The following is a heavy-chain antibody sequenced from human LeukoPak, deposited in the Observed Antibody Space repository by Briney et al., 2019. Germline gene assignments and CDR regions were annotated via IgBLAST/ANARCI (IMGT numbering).Heavy chain of an antibody. V-gene: IGHV3-33*01. Sequence: GGSLRLSCAASGFTFSSYGMHWVRRARGKGLEWVAVIWYDGSNKYCADSVKGRFTISRDNSKNALYLQMNSLRAEDTAVYYCASIGGSGSYYPEPFDYWGQGTLVTVSS. J-gene: IGHJ4*02. CDR3: ASIGGSGSYYPEPFDY. CDR1: GFTFSSYG. D-gene: IGHD3-10*01. CDR2: IWYDGSNK.